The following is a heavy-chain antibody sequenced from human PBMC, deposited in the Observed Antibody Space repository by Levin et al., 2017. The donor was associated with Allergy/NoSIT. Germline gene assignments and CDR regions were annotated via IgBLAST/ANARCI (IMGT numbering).Heavy chain of an antibody. CDR3: VRGGGYYGSW. V-gene: IGHV3-7*05. Sequence: GESLKISCEASGFTFSDYWMSWVRQPSGKGLEWVARINKGRNEISYVDSVKGRFTISRDDGKKSLCLQMNSLRVEDTAVYYCVRGGGYYGSWWGQGALVTVSS. CDR2: INKGRNEI. CDR1: GFTFSDYW. D-gene: IGHD3-10*01. J-gene: IGHJ4*02.